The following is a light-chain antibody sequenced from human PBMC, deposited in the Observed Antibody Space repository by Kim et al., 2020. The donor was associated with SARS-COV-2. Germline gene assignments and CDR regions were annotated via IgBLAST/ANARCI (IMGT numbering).Light chain of an antibody. V-gene: IGKV1-9*01. CDR2: AAS. CDR3: QQLNS. Sequence: PSFLSASVGDRVNITCRASQGISSYLAWYQQKPGKAPKLLIYAASTLQSGVPSRFSGSGSGTEFTLTISSLQPEDFATYYCQQLNSFGGGTKLEI. CDR1: QGISSY. J-gene: IGKJ4*01.